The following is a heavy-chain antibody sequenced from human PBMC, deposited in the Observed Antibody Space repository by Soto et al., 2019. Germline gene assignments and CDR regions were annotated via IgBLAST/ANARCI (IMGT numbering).Heavy chain of an antibody. D-gene: IGHD2-21*02. CDR2: IYHSGST. V-gene: IGHV4-4*02. CDR1: GGSISSSNW. Sequence: SETLSLTCAVSGGSISSSNWWSWVRQPPGKGLEWIGEIYHSGSTNYNPALKSRVTISVDKPKNQFSLKLRSVNAADTAVYYCARGAGVTRGYYYGMDVWGQGNTVHVS. J-gene: IGHJ6*02. CDR3: ARGAGVTRGYYYGMDV.